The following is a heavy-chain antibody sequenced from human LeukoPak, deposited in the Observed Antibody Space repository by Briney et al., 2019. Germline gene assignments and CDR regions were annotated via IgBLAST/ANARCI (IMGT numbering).Heavy chain of an antibody. D-gene: IGHD6-13*01. Sequence: ASVKVSCKASGYTFTGYYMHWVRQAPGQGLEWMGWINPNSGGTNYAQKFQGRVTMTRDTSISTAYMELSRLRSDDTAVYYCARALSSSWNLYDYWGQGTLVTVSS. CDR3: ARALSSSWNLYDY. CDR1: GYTFTGYY. CDR2: INPNSGGT. J-gene: IGHJ4*02. V-gene: IGHV1-2*02.